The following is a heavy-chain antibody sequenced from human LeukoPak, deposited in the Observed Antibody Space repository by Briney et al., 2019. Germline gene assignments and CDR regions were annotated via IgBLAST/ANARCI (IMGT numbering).Heavy chain of an antibody. V-gene: IGHV1-8*02. J-gene: IGHJ4*02. CDR2: MNPNSGNT. CDR1: GYTFTSYD. CDR3: ARGLVATSLDY. Sequence: ASVKVSCKASGYTFTSYDINWVRQATGQGLEWMGWMNPNSGNTGYAQKLQGRVTMTTDTSTSTAYMELRSLRSDDTAVYYCARGLVATSLDYWGQGTLVTVSS. D-gene: IGHD5-12*01.